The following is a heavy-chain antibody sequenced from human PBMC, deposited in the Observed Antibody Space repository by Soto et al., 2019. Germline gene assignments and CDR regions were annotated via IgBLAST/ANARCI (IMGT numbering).Heavy chain of an antibody. CDR3: ARTSRFAY. V-gene: IGHV4-34*01. Sequence: PSETLSLTCAVYGGSFSDYYWSWIRQPPGKGLEWIGEINHSGSTNYNPSLKSRVTISVDTSKSQFSLKLSSVTAADTAVYYCARTSRFAYWGQGTLVTVS. CDR1: GGSFSDYY. D-gene: IGHD6-6*01. CDR2: INHSGST. J-gene: IGHJ4*02.